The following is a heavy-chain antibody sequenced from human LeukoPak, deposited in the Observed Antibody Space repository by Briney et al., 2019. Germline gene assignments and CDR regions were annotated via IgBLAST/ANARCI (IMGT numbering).Heavy chain of an antibody. Sequence: SETLSLTCSVSGGAINSYYWSWIRQPPGKGLEWIGRIYTSGSTNYNPSLKSRVTMSVDTSKNQFSLKLSSVTAADTAVYYCARFVVVPAAIDYWGQGTLVTVSS. D-gene: IGHD2-2*02. V-gene: IGHV4-4*07. J-gene: IGHJ4*02. CDR1: GGAINSYY. CDR2: IYTSGST. CDR3: ARFVVVPAAIDY.